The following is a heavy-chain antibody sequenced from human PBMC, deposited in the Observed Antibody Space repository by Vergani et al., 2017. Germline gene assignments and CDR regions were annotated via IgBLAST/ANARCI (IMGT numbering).Heavy chain of an antibody. Sequence: QVQLEELGPGLVKPSETLSLTCTVPGGPFNTYYWSWIRQSPGKGLEWIGYIYSTGSTNYNPSLNSRVTMSVDTSKNQFSLKLRSVTAADKAVYFCARVRYRDEASTGYRLEGMDIWGQGTTVTISS. J-gene: IGHJ6*02. CDR1: GGPFNTYY. D-gene: IGHD3-9*01. V-gene: IGHV4-59*13. CDR3: ARVRYRDEASTGYRLEGMDI. CDR2: IYSTGST.